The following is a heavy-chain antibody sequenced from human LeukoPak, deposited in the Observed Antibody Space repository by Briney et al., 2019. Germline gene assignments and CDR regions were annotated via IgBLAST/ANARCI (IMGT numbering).Heavy chain of an antibody. CDR2: IYYSGST. CDR3: ARRIWGDAYYYDSSGYLDY. D-gene: IGHD3-22*01. V-gene: IGHV4-31*03. Sequence: PSQTLSLTCTVSGGSISSGGYYWSWIRPHPGKGLVWIGYIYYSGSTYYNPSLKSRVTISVDTSKNQFSLKLSSVTAADTAVYYCARRIWGDAYYYDSSGYLDYWGQGTLVTVSS. CDR1: GGSISSGGYY. J-gene: IGHJ4*02.